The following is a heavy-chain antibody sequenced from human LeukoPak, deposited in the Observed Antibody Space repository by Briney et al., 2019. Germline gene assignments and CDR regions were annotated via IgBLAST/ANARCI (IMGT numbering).Heavy chain of an antibody. Sequence: PGGSLRLSCAASGFTFSSYAMSWVRQAPGKGLECISGFSGSGGSTYYADSVKGRFTISRDNSKNMLYLQMNSLRVEDTAVYYCAKEPSGDSSFDYWGQGTLVTVSS. D-gene: IGHD2-21*02. V-gene: IGHV3-23*01. J-gene: IGHJ4*02. CDR1: GFTFSSYA. CDR2: FSGSGGST. CDR3: AKEPSGDSSFDY.